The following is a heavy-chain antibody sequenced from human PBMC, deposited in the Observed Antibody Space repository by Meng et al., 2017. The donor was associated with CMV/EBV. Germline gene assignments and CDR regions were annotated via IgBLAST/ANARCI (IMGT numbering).Heavy chain of an antibody. Sequence: GGSLRLSCAASGFTFSNAWMSWVRQAPGKGLEWVGRIKSKTGGGTTDYAAPVKDRLSISRDDSKNTLYLQMNSLKTEDTAVYYCTTNVLRYFDWLPPDYWGQGTLVTVSS. D-gene: IGHD3-9*01. CDR1: GFTFSNAW. CDR2: IKSKTGGGTT. J-gene: IGHJ4*02. CDR3: TTNVLRYFDWLPPDY. V-gene: IGHV3-15*01.